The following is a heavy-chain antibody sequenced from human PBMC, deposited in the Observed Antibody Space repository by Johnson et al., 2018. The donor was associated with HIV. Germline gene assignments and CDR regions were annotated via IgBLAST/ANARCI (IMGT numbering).Heavy chain of an antibody. CDR1: GFTFDDYG. Sequence: QVQLVESGGGVVRPGGSLRLSCAASGFTFDDYGMSWVRQTPGKGLEWVAFIRYDGSNKYYADSVKGRFTISRDNSKNTLYLQMNSLRAEDTAVYYCAKGGGQLWFYIAFDIWGQGTMVTVSS. V-gene: IGHV3-30*02. CDR3: AKGGGQLWFYIAFDI. CDR2: IRYDGSNK. D-gene: IGHD5-18*01. J-gene: IGHJ3*02.